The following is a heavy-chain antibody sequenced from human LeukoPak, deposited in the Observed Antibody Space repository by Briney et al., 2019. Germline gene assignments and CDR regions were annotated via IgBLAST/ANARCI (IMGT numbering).Heavy chain of an antibody. J-gene: IGHJ4*02. V-gene: IGHV1-2*02. CDR3: ARDNAAAAGSLPDY. Sequence: GASVKVSCKASGYTFTGYYMHWVRQAPGQGREWMGWINPNSGGTNYAQKFQGRVTMTRDTSISTAYMELSRLRSDDTAVYYCARDNAAAAGSLPDYWGQGTLVTVSS. D-gene: IGHD6-13*01. CDR2: INPNSGGT. CDR1: GYTFTGYY.